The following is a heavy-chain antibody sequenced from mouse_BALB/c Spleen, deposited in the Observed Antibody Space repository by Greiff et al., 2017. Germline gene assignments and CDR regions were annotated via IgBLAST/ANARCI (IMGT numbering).Heavy chain of an antibody. CDR2: IWGDGST. CDR1: GFSLTGYG. CDR3: ARDPYYDYDEDYAMDY. V-gene: IGHV2-6-7*01. D-gene: IGHD2-4*01. Sequence: QVQLKESGPGLVAPSQSLSITCTVSGFSLTGYGVNWVRQPPGKGLEWLGMIWGDGSTDYNSALKSRLSISKDNSKSQVFLKMNSLQTDDTARYYCARDPYYDYDEDYAMDYWGQGTSVTVSS. J-gene: IGHJ4*01.